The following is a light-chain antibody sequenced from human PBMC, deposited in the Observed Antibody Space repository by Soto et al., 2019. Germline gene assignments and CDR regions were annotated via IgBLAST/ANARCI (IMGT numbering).Light chain of an antibody. V-gene: IGKV3-15*01. CDR3: QQYNTWPRT. Sequence: EIVMTQSPATLSVSPGERAALSCRASQSVNSNLAWYQQKPGQAPRLLIYGASTRATGFPARFSGSVSGTEFTLTISSLQSEDFAVYYCQQYNTWPRTFGPGTKVDIK. CDR1: QSVNSN. CDR2: GAS. J-gene: IGKJ3*01.